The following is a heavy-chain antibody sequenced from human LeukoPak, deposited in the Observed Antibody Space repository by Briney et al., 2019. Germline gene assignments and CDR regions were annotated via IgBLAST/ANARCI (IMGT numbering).Heavy chain of an antibody. CDR1: GGSFSGYY. CDR3: ARGLHDFWSGYNYFDY. CDR2: INHSGST. D-gene: IGHD3-3*01. J-gene: IGHJ4*02. V-gene: IGHV4-34*01. Sequence: SETLSLNCAVYGGSFSGYYWSWIRQPPGKGLEWIGEINHSGSTNYNPSLKSRVTISVDTSKNQFSLKLSSVTAADTAVYYCARGLHDFWSGYNYFDYWGQGTLVTVSS.